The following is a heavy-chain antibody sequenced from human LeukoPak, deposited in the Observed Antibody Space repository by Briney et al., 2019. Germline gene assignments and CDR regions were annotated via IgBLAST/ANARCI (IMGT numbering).Heavy chain of an antibody. J-gene: IGHJ4*02. Sequence: ASVKVSCKASGYTFTSYGISWVRQAPGQGLEWVGWISAYNGNTNYAQKLQGRVTMTTDTSTSTAYMELRSLRSDDTAVYYCARDPSFDYYGSGSYDYWGQGTLVTVSS. CDR2: ISAYNGNT. CDR1: GYTFTSYG. CDR3: ARDPSFDYYGSGSYDY. D-gene: IGHD3-10*01. V-gene: IGHV1-18*01.